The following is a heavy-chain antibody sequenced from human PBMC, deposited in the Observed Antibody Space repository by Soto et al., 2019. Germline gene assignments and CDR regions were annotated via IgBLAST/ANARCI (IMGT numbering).Heavy chain of an antibody. J-gene: IGHJ1*01. V-gene: IGHV3-23*01. D-gene: IGHD6-13*01. Sequence: EVQLLESGGGLVQPGGSLRLSCAASGFTFNNYAMNWVRLAPGKGLEWVSSISGSGGSTYYAVSVKGRFTISRDNSKNTLYLQMNSLRAEDTALYYCAKVDSSSREYFHHWGQGTLVTVSS. CDR3: AKVDSSSREYFHH. CDR2: ISGSGGST. CDR1: GFTFNNYA.